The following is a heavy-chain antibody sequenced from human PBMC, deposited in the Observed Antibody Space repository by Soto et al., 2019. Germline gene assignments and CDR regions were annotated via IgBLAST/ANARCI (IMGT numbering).Heavy chain of an antibody. V-gene: IGHV3-48*03. Sequence: EVQLVESGGGLVQPGGSLRLSCAASGFTFSNYEMNWVRQAPGKGLEWVSYISSSGRTTYYADSVKGRFTISRDDAENSLYLQMSSLRAEDTAVYYCSRAYDSSGVFYTILYWGLGTLVTVSS. CDR2: ISSSGRTT. D-gene: IGHD3-22*01. CDR3: SRAYDSSGVFYTILY. J-gene: IGHJ4*02. CDR1: GFTFSNYE.